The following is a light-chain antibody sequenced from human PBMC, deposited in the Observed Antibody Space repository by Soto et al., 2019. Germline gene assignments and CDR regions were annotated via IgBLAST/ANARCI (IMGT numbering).Light chain of an antibody. CDR2: DVS. Sequence: QSVLTQPASVSGSPGQSITISCTGTSSDVGGYNYVSWYLQHPGKAPKLLIYDVSNRPSGVSNRFSGSKSGNTASLTISGLQAEDEADYYCSSYTSSSTLWVFGGGTKLTVL. CDR3: SSYTSSSTLWV. CDR1: SSDVGGYNY. J-gene: IGLJ3*02. V-gene: IGLV2-14*01.